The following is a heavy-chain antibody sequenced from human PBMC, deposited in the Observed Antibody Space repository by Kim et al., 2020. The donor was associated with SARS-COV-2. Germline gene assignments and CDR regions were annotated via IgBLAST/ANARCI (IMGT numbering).Heavy chain of an antibody. CDR3: AKALLRGVNFYYYGMDV. V-gene: IGHV3-30*18. CDR2: MSYDGSTK. Sequence: GGSLRLSCAASGFTFSTYGMHWVRQAPGKGLEWVALMSYDGSTKYYADSMKGRFTISRDNSENTLYLQLNSLRPEDTAVYYCAKALLRGVNFYYYGMDVWSQGATVTVSS. CDR1: GFTFSTYG. J-gene: IGHJ6*02. D-gene: IGHD3-10*01.